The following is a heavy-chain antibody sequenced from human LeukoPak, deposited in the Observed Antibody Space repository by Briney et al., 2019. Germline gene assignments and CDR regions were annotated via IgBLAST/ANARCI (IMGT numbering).Heavy chain of an antibody. CDR2: ITPGGGT. Sequence: GGSLRLSCAASEFTFSSYVMAWVRQAPGKGLEWVSTITPGGGTYYADSVKGRFTISRDNSKNTLYLQMNSLRAEDTAVYYCAKVSVYYYDSSGYSGWGQGTLVTVSS. D-gene: IGHD3-22*01. CDR1: EFTFSSYV. CDR3: AKVSVYYYDSSGYSG. V-gene: IGHV3-23*01. J-gene: IGHJ4*02.